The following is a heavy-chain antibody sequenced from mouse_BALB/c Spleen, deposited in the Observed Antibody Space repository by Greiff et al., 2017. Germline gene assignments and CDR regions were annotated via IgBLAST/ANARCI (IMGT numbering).Heavy chain of an antibody. CDR3: TRGDYYGSSYAMDY. J-gene: IGHJ4*01. V-gene: IGHV1S81*02. D-gene: IGHD1-1*01. Sequence: QVQLQQPGAELVKPGASVKLSCKASGYTFTSYYMYWVKPRPGQGLEWIGGINPSNGGTNFNEKFKSKATLPVDKSSSTAYMQLSSLTSEDSAVYYCTRGDYYGSSYAMDYWGQGTSVTVSS. CDR1: GYTFTSYY. CDR2: INPSNGGT.